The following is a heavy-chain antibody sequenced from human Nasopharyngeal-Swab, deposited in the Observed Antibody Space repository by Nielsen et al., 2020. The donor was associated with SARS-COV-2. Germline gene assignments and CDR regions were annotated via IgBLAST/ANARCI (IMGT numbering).Heavy chain of an antibody. V-gene: IGHV3-7*01. J-gene: IGHJ4*02. CDR3: ARHYDYVWGSYRPFDY. D-gene: IGHD3-16*02. CDR1: GFTFSSYW. Sequence: GESLKISRAASGFTFSSYWMSWVRQAPGKGLEWVANIKQDGSENYYVDSVKGRFTISRDNAKNSLYLQMNSLRAEDTAVYYCARHYDYVWGSYRPFDYWGQGTLVTVSS. CDR2: IKQDGSEN.